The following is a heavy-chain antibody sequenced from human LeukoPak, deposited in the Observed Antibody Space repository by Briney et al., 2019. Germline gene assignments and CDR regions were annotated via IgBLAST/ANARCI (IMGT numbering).Heavy chain of an antibody. D-gene: IGHD2-2*01. CDR1: GFTFSSYA. CDR3: TRHDVVPVIGHGMAV. Sequence: GGSLRLSCAGSGFTFSSYAMSWVRQAPGKGLEWVSTISGSGGAGTYYADSVKGRFTVSRDNSRNTLYLPMNSLRAEDTAVYYCTRHDVVPVIGHGMAVWGQGTTVTVSS. J-gene: IGHJ6*02. V-gene: IGHV3-23*01. CDR2: ISGSGGAGT.